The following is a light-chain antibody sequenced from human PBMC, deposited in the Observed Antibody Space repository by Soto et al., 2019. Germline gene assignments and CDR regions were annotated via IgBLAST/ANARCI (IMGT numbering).Light chain of an antibody. CDR2: EVN. CDR1: SSDVGGYNY. J-gene: IGLJ1*01. V-gene: IGLV2-8*01. Sequence: QSALTQPPSASGSPGQSVTISCTGTSSDVGGYNYASWYQQHPGKVPKLMVYEVNKRPSGVPDRFSGSKSGNTASLTVSGLQAEDEGDYYCTSYAGGNNVFGTGTKLTVL. CDR3: TSYAGGNNV.